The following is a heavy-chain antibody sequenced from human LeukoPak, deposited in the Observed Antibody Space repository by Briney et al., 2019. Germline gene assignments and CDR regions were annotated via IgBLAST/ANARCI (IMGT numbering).Heavy chain of an antibody. D-gene: IGHD6-19*01. J-gene: IGHJ6*02. CDR2: ISAYNGNT. Sequence: ASVKVSCKASGYTFTSYGISWVRQAPGQGLEWMGWISAYNGNTNYAQKLQGRVTMTTDTSTSTAYMELRSLRSDDTAVYCCARRDSSGSYYYGMDVWGQGTTVTVSS. CDR1: GYTFTSYG. V-gene: IGHV1-18*01. CDR3: ARRDSSGSYYYGMDV.